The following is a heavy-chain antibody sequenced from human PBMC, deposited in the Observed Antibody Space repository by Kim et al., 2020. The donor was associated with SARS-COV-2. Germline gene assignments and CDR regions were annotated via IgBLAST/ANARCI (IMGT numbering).Heavy chain of an antibody. CDR3: ARDAAKLSSGWSAYYYYGMDV. Sequence: SETLSLTCTVSGGSISSYYWSWIRQPAGKGLEWIGRIYTSGSTNYNPSLKSRVTMSVDTSKNQFSLKLSSVTAADTAVYYCARDAAKLSSGWSAYYYYGMDVWGQGTTVTVSS. D-gene: IGHD6-19*01. V-gene: IGHV4-4*07. J-gene: IGHJ6*02. CDR2: IYTSGST. CDR1: GGSISSYY.